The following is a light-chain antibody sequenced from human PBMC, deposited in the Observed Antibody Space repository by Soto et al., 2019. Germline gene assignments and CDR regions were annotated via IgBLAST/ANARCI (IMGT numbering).Light chain of an antibody. CDR1: QGFSNS. CDR3: QQPASYPCT. V-gene: IGKV1-9*01. CDR2: AAS. Sequence: DIQLTQSPSFLSASVGDRVTITCRASQGFSNSLAWYQQKPGKAPKLLIYAASTLQSGVPSRFSGSGSGTEFPLTISSRQPEDFATYYCQQPASYPCTFGQGTKLEIK. J-gene: IGKJ2*02.